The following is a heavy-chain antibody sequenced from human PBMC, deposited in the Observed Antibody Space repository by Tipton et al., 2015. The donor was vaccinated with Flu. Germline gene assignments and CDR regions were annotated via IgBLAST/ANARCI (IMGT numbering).Heavy chain of an antibody. Sequence: SLRLSCATSGFTFSQYWMNWVRQAPGKGLEWVANIKHDGSEKHYAESVKGRFTISRDNSKNTLYLQMNSLRAEDTAVYYCAKGTLGGATGSFDYWGQGTLVTVSS. V-gene: IGHV3-7*01. CDR1: GFTFSQYW. CDR3: AKGTLGGATGSFDY. J-gene: IGHJ4*02. CDR2: IKHDGSEK. D-gene: IGHD1-26*01.